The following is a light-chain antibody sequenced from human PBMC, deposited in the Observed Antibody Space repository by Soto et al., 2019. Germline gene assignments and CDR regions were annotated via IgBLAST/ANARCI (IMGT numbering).Light chain of an antibody. CDR1: QSVSSY. CDR2: DAS. CDR3: QERSNWPPT. J-gene: IGKJ1*01. Sequence: EIVLTQSPATLSLSPGERATLSCRASQSVSSYLAWYQQKPGQAPRLLIYDASNRATGIPPRFSGSGSGTDFNLTISSLEPEDFAVYYCQERSNWPPTFGQGTKVEIK. V-gene: IGKV3-11*01.